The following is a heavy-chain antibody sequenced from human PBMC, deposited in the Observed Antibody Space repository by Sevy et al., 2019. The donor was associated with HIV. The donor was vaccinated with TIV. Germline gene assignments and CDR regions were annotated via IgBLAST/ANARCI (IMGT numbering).Heavy chain of an antibody. D-gene: IGHD1-1*01. CDR1: GFTFSSYW. V-gene: IGHV3-74*01. Sequence: GGSLRLSCAASGFTFSSYWMHWVRHAPGKGLVWVSRISSDGSSTSYADSVRGRFTISRDNAKNTLYLQMNSLRAEDTAVYYCARDGRAGCDFDYWGQGTLVTVSS. CDR3: ARDGRAGCDFDY. CDR2: ISSDGSST. J-gene: IGHJ4*02.